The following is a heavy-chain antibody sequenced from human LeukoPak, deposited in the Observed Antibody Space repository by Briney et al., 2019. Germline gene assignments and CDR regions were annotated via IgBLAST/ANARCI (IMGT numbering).Heavy chain of an antibody. CDR3: AGYSSSWSH. D-gene: IGHD6-13*01. CDR1: GVSFSGYY. V-gene: IGHV4-34*01. CDR2: INHSGTT. Sequence: SETLSLTCAVYGVSFSGYYWTWIRQPPGKGLEWIGEINHSGTTNYNPSLKSRVTISVDTSKNQFSLKLSSVTAADTAVYYCAGYSSSWSHWGQGTLVTVSS. J-gene: IGHJ4*02.